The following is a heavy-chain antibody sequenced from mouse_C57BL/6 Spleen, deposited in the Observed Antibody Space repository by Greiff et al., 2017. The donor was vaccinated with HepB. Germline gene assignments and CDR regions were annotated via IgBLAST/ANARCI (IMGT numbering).Heavy chain of an antibody. CDR2: IGPGSGST. CDR3: ARWGTAQAHYFDY. V-gene: IGHV1-77*01. CDR1: GYTFTDYY. Sequence: VQLQQSGAELVKPGASVKISCKASGYTFTDYYINWVKQRPGQGLEWIGKIGPGSGSTYYNEKFKGKATLTVDTSSSTAYMQLSSLTSEDSAVYYCARWGTAQAHYFDYWGQGTTLTVSS. D-gene: IGHD3-2*02. J-gene: IGHJ2*01.